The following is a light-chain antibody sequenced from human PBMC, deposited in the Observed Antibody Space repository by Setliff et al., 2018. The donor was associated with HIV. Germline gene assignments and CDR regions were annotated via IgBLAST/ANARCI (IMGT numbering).Light chain of an antibody. CDR3: QVWDTSNDHQV. J-gene: IGLJ1*01. CDR2: DDN. CDR1: NIGSKS. Sequence: LTQPPSVSVAPGKTARITCGGNNIGSKSVHWYQQKPGQAPVLVVYDDNDRPSGIPERFSGSNSGNTATLTISRVEAGDEADYYCQVWDTSNDHQVFGTGTKVTVL. V-gene: IGLV3-21*03.